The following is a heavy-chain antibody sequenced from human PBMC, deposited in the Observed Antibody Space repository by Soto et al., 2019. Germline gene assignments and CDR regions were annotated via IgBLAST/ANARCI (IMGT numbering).Heavy chain of an antibody. D-gene: IGHD6-19*01. CDR2: MYYSGST. Sequence: SETLSLTSTVSSGPISSGGYYWSWIRHHPGKGLEWIGYMYYSGSTYYNPSLKSRVTISVDTSKNQFSLKMSSVTRADTAVYYSPRASIAVPGHYGMDVCGQGTTVTVS. V-gene: IGHV4-31*03. J-gene: IGHJ6*02. CDR3: PRASIAVPGHYGMDV. CDR1: SGPISSGGYY.